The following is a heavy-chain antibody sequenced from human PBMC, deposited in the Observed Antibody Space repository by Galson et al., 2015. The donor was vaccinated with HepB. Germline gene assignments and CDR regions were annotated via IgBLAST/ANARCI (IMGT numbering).Heavy chain of an antibody. Sequence: SVKVSCKASGYTFIGYYIHWVRQAPGQGLEWMGWINPNSGGTNYAQKFQGRVTMTRDTSISTAYMELSRLRSDDTAVFYCARDSSSSGWYGIDYWGQGTLVTVSS. CDR1: GYTFIGYY. CDR2: INPNSGGT. J-gene: IGHJ4*02. V-gene: IGHV1-2*02. D-gene: IGHD6-19*01. CDR3: ARDSSSSGWYGIDY.